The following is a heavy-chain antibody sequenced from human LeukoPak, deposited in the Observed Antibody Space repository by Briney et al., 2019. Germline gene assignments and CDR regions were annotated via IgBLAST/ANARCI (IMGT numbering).Heavy chain of an antibody. V-gene: IGHV3-30*02. D-gene: IGHD2-15*01. CDR1: RFRFSSHG. Sequence: GGSLRLSCAASRFRFSSHGMHWVRQPPGKGLEWVAFIRYDGSDKYYADSVTGRFTISRDNSKNTLSLQMNSLRAEDTAVYYCAKVPVVVVAAQSRGHYYFDCWGQGTLVTVSS. J-gene: IGHJ4*02. CDR3: AKVPVVVVAAQSRGHYYFDC. CDR2: IRYDGSDK.